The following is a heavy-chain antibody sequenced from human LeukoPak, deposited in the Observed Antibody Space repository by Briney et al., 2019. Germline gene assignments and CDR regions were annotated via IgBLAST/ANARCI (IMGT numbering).Heavy chain of an antibody. CDR3: ARAPPPSMVRGVIISEFDY. D-gene: IGHD3-10*01. Sequence: SETLSLTCTVSGGSISSYYWSWIRQPPGKGLEWIGYIYYSGSTNYNPSLKSRVTISVDTSKNQFSLKLSSVTAADTAVYYCARAPPPSMVRGVIISEFDYWGQGTLVTVSS. CDR1: GGSISSYY. V-gene: IGHV4-59*01. J-gene: IGHJ4*02. CDR2: IYYSGST.